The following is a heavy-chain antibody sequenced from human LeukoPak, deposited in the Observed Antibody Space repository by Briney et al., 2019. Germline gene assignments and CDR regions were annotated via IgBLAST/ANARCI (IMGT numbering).Heavy chain of an antibody. J-gene: IGHJ3*01. CDR2: VSHSGST. D-gene: IGHD3-22*01. Sequence: SETLSLTCTVSGGSIGSYFWSWIRQPPGKGLEWIGYVSHSGSTNYNPSLESRVTISGDTSTNQFSLKLNSLTAADTAVYYCVREAATDYYDSSGYYRQTEVFDAWGQGTMVTVSS. V-gene: IGHV4-59*01. CDR3: VREAATDYYDSSGYYRQTEVFDA. CDR1: GGSIGSYF.